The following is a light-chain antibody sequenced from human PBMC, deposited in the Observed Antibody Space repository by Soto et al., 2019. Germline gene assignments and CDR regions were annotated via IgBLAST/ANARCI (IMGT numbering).Light chain of an antibody. J-gene: IGLJ3*02. Sequence: QSVLTQPPSVSGAPGQRVTISCTGSSSNIGTSYDVHWYQQFPGTAPKLLIYGNNNRPSGVPDRFSGSKPGTSASLAITGLQVEDEADYYCQSYDSSLSGVLFGGGTKVTVL. CDR3: QSYDSSLSGVL. CDR2: GNN. V-gene: IGLV1-40*01. CDR1: SSNIGTSYD.